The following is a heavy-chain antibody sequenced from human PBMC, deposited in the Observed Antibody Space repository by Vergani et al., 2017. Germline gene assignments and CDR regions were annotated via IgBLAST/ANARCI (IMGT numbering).Heavy chain of an antibody. Sequence: QVQLQESGPGLVKSSETLSLTCSVSFDSIRNRYCNWIRQPQGKGLEWIGSIHYSENTNYNPSLKTRVTISVDTPTDQFSLTLTSVTGADTAVYYCASETHSVQREDRWGQGILVTVTS. CDR3: ASETHSVQREDR. CDR1: FDSIRNRY. V-gene: IGHV4-59*11. D-gene: IGHD1-1*01. CDR2: IHYSENT. J-gene: IGHJ5*02.